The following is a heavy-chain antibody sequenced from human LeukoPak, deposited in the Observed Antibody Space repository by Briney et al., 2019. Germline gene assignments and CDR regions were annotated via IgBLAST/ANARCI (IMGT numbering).Heavy chain of an antibody. J-gene: IGHJ6*03. CDR1: GGSISSYY. CDR2: IYHSGST. CDR3: ARIYAVTTGAYYYYMDV. V-gene: IGHV4-59*08. Sequence: SETLSLTCTVSGGSISSYYWSWIRQPPGKGLEWIGSIYHSGSTYYNPSLKSRVTISVDTSKNQFSLKLSSVTAADTAVYYCARIYAVTTGAYYYYMDVWGKGTTVTVSS. D-gene: IGHD4-17*01.